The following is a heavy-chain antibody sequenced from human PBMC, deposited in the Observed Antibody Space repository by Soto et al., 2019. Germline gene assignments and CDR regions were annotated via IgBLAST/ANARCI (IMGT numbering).Heavy chain of an antibody. D-gene: IGHD3-10*01. Sequence: PSETLSLTCTVSGGSISSSSYYWGWIRQPPGKGLEWIGSIYYSGSTYYNPSLKSRVTISVDTSKNQFSLKLSSVTAADTAVYYCARQYGSGSYLFYYYYGMDVWGQGTTVTVSS. J-gene: IGHJ6*02. CDR1: GGSISSSSYY. CDR3: ARQYGSGSYLFYYYYGMDV. CDR2: IYYSGST. V-gene: IGHV4-39*01.